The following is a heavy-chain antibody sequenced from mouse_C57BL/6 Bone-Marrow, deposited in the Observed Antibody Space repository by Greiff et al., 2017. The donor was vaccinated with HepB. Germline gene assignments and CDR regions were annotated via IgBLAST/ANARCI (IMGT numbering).Heavy chain of an antibody. V-gene: IGHV14-4*01. Sequence: DVQLQESGAELVRPGASVKLSCTASGFNIKDDYMHWVKQRPEQGLEWIGWIDPENGDTEYASKFQGKATITADTSSNTAYLQLSSLTSEDTAVYYCTTWLRRRRSGYFDYWGKGTTLTVAS. J-gene: IGHJ2*01. CDR2: IDPENGDT. CDR1: GFNIKDDY. CDR3: TTWLRRRRSGYFDY. D-gene: IGHD2-2*01.